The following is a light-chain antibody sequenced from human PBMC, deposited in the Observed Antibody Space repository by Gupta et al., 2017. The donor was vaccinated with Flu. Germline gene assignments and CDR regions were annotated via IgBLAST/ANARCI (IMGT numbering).Light chain of an antibody. Sequence: PATLSVSPGERATLSCRASQSVSSDLAWYQQKPGQAPRLLIYGASTRATGIPGRFSGSGSGTEFTLTISSRQSEDFAVYCCQPENHCPWAFGQGTKVEIK. CDR2: GAS. J-gene: IGKJ1*01. V-gene: IGKV3-15*01. CDR1: QSVSSD. CDR3: QPENHCPWA.